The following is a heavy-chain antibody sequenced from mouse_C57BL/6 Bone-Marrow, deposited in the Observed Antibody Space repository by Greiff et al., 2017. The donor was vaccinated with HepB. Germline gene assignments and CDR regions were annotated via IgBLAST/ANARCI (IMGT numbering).Heavy chain of an antibody. CDR2: ISYDGSN. J-gene: IGHJ1*03. CDR3: ARETGNWYFDV. Sequence: ESGPGLVKPSQSLSLTCSVPGYSITSGYYWNWIRQFPGNKLEWMGYISYDGSNNYNPSLKNRISITSDTSKNQFFLKLNSVTTEDTATYYCARETGNWYFDVWGTGTTVTVSS. CDR1: GYSITSGYY. D-gene: IGHD4-1*01. V-gene: IGHV3-6*01.